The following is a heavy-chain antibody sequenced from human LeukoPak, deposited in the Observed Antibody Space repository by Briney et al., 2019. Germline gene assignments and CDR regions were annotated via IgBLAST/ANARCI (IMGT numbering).Heavy chain of an antibody. CDR1: GFTFRYYA. J-gene: IGHJ4*02. CDR2: ISGIGDSA. CDR3: ARQTNWNYGEFDY. D-gene: IGHD1-7*01. Sequence: GGSLRLSCAASGFTFRYYAMTWVRQAPGKGLEWVSGISGIGDSADYADSVKGRFTISRDNSKDTLYLQMNSLRADDTAVYYCARQTNWNYGEFDYWGQGTLVTVSS. V-gene: IGHV3-23*01.